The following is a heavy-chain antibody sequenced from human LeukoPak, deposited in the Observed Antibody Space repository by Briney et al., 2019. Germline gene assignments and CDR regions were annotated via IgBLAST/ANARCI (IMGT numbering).Heavy chain of an antibody. V-gene: IGHV1-69*13. J-gene: IGHJ4*02. CDR2: IIPIFGTA. Sequence: SVKVSCKASGGTFSSYAISWVRQAPGQGLEWMGGIIPIFGTANYAQKFQGRVTITADESTSTAYMELSSLRSEDTAVYYCARAAEDCSSTRCYAGVDYWGQGTLVTVSS. CDR3: ARAAEDCSSTRCYAGVDY. D-gene: IGHD2-2*01. CDR1: GGTFSSYA.